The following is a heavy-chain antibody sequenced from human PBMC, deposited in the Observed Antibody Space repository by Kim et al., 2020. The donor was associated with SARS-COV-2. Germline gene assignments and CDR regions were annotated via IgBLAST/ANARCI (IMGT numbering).Heavy chain of an antibody. V-gene: IGHV3-48*03. CDR2: ISSSGSTI. Sequence: GGSLRLSCAASGFTFSSYEMNWVRQAPGKGLEWVSYISSSGSTIYYADSVKGRFTISRDNAKNSLYLQMNSLRAEDTAVYYCARDLEGATGVWGYWGQGTLVTVSS. J-gene: IGHJ4*02. D-gene: IGHD1-26*01. CDR1: GFTFSSYE. CDR3: ARDLEGATGVWGY.